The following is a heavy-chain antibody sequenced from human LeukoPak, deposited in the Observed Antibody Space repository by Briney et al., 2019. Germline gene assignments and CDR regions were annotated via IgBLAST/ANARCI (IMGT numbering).Heavy chain of an antibody. CDR3: ASVTTVTDSSSAFDI. CDR1: GGSISSGGYS. D-gene: IGHD4-17*01. CDR2: IYHSGST. Sequence: PSQTLSLTCAVSGGSISSGGYSWSWIRQPPGKGLEWIGYIYHSGSTYYNPSLKNRVTISVDRSKNQFSLKLSSVTAADTAVYYCASVTTVTDSSSAFDIWGQGTMVTVSS. V-gene: IGHV4-30-2*01. J-gene: IGHJ3*02.